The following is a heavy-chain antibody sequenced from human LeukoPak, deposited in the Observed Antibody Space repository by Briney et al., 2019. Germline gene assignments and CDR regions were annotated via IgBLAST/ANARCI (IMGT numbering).Heavy chain of an antibody. D-gene: IGHD2-15*01. CDR3: ARGGSALFDS. Sequence: SETLSLTCTVSGDSISTDYCWTWIRQPPGKGLEWLAYIYASGSTDYNPSLKSRVTISVDTSKNQISLKLSSVTAADTAVYYCARGGSALFDSWGQGTLVTVSS. V-gene: IGHV4-4*09. J-gene: IGHJ4*02. CDR2: IYASGST. CDR1: GDSISTDYC.